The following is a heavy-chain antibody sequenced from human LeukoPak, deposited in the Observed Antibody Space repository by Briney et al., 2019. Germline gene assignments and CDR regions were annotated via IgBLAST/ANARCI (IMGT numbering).Heavy chain of an antibody. CDR2: IYSGGST. CDR1: GFTVSSNY. V-gene: IGHV3-53*01. Sequence: PGGSLRLSCAASGFTVSSNYMGWVRQAPGKGLEWVSVIYSGGSTYYADSVKGRFTISRDNSRNTLYLQMNSLRAEDTAVYYCARGSLYYYDSSGYLSSPFDYWGQGTLVTVSS. CDR3: ARGSLYYYDSSGYLSSPFDY. J-gene: IGHJ4*02. D-gene: IGHD3-22*01.